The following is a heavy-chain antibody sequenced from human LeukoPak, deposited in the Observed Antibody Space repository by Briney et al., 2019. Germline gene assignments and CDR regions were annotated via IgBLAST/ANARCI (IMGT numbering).Heavy chain of an antibody. CDR3: ARGKWYGGYSFDC. CDR1: GYTFTSYD. J-gene: IGHJ4*02. V-gene: IGHV1-8*01. D-gene: IGHD5-12*01. CDR2: MNPSSGNR. Sequence: ASVKVSCKASGYTFTSYDINWVRQAAGQGLEWMGWMNPSSGNRDYTQKFQGRVTMTRNTSISTAYMELSSLTSEDAAVYYCARGKWYGGYSFDCWGQGTLVTVSS.